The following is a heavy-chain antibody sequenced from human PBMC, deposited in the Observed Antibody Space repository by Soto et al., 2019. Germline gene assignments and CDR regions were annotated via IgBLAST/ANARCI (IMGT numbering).Heavy chain of an antibody. D-gene: IGHD3-16*01. J-gene: IGHJ5*02. V-gene: IGHV5-51*01. Sequence: PGESLKISCQGSGYRFTSSWIGWVRQMPGKGLEWLGNVYPSDSDVRYSPSFEGRVTISADNSINSAYLHLLNLKASDTAIYYFTQGATSPFDPWGQGPRVTVSS. CDR3: TQGATSPFDP. CDR1: GYRFTSSW. CDR2: VYPSDSDV.